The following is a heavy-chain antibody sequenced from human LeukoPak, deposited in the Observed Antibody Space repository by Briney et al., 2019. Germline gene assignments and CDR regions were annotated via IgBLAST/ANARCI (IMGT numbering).Heavy chain of an antibody. Sequence: SGTLSLTCAVSGGSISSSNWWSWVRQPPGKGLEWIGEIYHSGSTNYNPSLKSRVTISVDKSKNQFSLKLSSVTAADTAVYYCARESGIAAAGSPGAVDIWGQGTMVTVSS. CDR1: GGSISSSNW. CDR2: IYHSGST. V-gene: IGHV4-4*02. CDR3: ARESGIAAAGSPGAVDI. D-gene: IGHD6-13*01. J-gene: IGHJ3*02.